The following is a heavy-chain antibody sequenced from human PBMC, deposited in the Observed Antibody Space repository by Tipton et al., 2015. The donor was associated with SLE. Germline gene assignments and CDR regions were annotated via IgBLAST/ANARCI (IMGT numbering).Heavy chain of an antibody. CDR2: IKSKTDGGTT. J-gene: IGHJ3*02. V-gene: IGHV3-15*01. CDR3: TTDPATTRAFDI. Sequence: SLRLSCAASGFTISNAWMSWVRQAPGKGLEWVGRIKSKTDGGTTDYAAPVKGRFTISRDDSKNTLYLQMNSLKTEDTAVYYCTTDPATTRAFDIWGQGTMVTVSS. CDR1: GFTISNAW. D-gene: IGHD2-15*01.